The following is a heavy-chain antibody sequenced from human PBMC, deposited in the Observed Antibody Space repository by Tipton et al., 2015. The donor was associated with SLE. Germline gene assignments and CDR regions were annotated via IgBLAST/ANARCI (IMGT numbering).Heavy chain of an antibody. CDR1: GFSFNHYG. J-gene: IGHJ5*02. D-gene: IGHD6-13*01. CDR3: AKDGGQQLVT. CDR2: IRNDGTNK. V-gene: IGHV3-30*02. Sequence: SLRLSCAASGFSFNHYGIHWVRQAPGKGLEWVALIRNDGTNKYYGDSVKGRFTISRDNSKNTMYLQMNSLRAEDTAVYYCAKDGGQQLVTWGQGTQVNVSS.